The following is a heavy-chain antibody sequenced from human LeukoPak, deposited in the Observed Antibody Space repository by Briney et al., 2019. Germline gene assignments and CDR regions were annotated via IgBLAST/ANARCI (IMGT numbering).Heavy chain of an antibody. CDR1: GGSVSSSSYY. V-gene: IGHV4-39*01. J-gene: IGHJ4*02. CDR2: IYYSGPT. Sequence: SETLSLTCTVSGGSVSSSSYYWGWIRQPPGKGLEWIGSIYYSGPTYYNPSLKSRVTLSVDTSKNQFSLKLRSVTAADTAVYYCARHSQYSYGLLYFFDFWGQGTLVTVSS. CDR3: ARHSQYSYGLLYFFDF. D-gene: IGHD5-18*01.